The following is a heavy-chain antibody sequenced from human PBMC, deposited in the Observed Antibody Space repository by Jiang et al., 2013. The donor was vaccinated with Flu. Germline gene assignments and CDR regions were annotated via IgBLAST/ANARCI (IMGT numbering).Heavy chain of an antibody. D-gene: IGHD6-13*01. Sequence: KPTQTLTLTCTFSGFSLSTRGMCVSWIRQPPGKALEWLARIGWDDDIYYSPSLKTRLSISKGTSKNQVVLTMTNMDPVDTATYYCARRSVAGIDYWGQGILVTVSS. J-gene: IGHJ4*02. CDR2: IGWDDDI. V-gene: IGHV2-70*11. CDR3: ARRSVAGIDY. CDR1: GFSLSTRGMC.